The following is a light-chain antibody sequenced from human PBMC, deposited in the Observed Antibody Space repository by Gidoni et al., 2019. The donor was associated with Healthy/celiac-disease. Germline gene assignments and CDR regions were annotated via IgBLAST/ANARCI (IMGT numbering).Light chain of an antibody. CDR3: SSYTSSSTRGVV. Sequence: QSALTQPASVSGSPGQSITISCTGTSSDVGGYNYVSWYQQHPGKAPKLMIYEVSNRPSGVSKRFSGSKSGNTASLTISGLQAEDEADYYCSSYTSSSTRGVVFGGGTKLTVL. V-gene: IGLV2-14*01. CDR1: SSDVGGYNY. CDR2: EVS. J-gene: IGLJ2*01.